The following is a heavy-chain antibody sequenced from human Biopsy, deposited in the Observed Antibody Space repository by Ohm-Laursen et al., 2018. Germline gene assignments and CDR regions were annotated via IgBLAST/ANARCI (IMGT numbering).Heavy chain of an antibody. CDR1: GYTFSNYG. CDR3: ARDYYPYVDYLKDVPLCDS. J-gene: IGHJ4*02. V-gene: IGHV1-18*01. CDR2: INTYSGNT. Sequence: ASVKVSCKTSGYTFSNYGINWVRQAPGQGLEWMGWINTYSGNTNYGKKFHDRVIMTSDTSTSTAYLEHRSLRSDDTAVYYCARDYYPYVDYLKDVPLCDSWGQGTLVTVPS. D-gene: IGHD4-17*01.